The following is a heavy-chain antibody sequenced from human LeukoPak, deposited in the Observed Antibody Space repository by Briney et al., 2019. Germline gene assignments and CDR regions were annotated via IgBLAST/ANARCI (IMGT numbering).Heavy chain of an antibody. V-gene: IGHV4-4*07. CDR1: GASISSDF. D-gene: IGHD6-25*01. Sequence: SETLSLTCNVSGASISSDFWSWIRQPAGKGLEWVGRIFSSGIINYNPSLKSRLTMSVDTAKNQFSLNLSSVTAADTAAYYCAREGGSSGNFDYWGQGTLVTVSS. CDR3: AREGGSSGNFDY. J-gene: IGHJ4*02. CDR2: IFSSGII.